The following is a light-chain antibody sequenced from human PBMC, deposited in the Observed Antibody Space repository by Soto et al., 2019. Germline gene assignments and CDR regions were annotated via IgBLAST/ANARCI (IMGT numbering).Light chain of an antibody. CDR3: QQSAGAAGT. V-gene: IGKV3-20*01. J-gene: IGKJ2*02. Sequence: EIVLAQSPGTLSLSPGERATLSCRASQSVRSCLAWYQQKPGQAPRLPIYDASKRVTGIPDKFSGRGFETHFPLPILRVEPKDFVVYHGQQSAGAAGTLGHGTKL. CDR1: QSVRSC. CDR2: DAS.